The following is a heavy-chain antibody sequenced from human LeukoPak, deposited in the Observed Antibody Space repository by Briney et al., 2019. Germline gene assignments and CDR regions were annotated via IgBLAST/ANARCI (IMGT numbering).Heavy chain of an antibody. V-gene: IGHV3-23*01. CDR2: ISADASST. J-gene: IGHJ4*02. CDR3: ARGAYGDYDY. Sequence: PGGSLRLSCAASGFTFSSYAMSWVRLAPGKGLEWVSAISADASSTYYADSVEGRFTISRYNSKNTLYLQMNSLRADDTAVYYYARGAYGDYDYWGQGTLVTVSS. CDR1: GFTFSSYA. D-gene: IGHD4-17*01.